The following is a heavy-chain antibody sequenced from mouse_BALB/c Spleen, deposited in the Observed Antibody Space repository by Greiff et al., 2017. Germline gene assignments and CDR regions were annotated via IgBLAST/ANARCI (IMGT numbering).Heavy chain of an antibody. CDR1: GFTFSSFG. Sequence: VQLKESGGGLVQPGGSRKLSCAASGFTFSSFGMHWVRQAPEKGLEWVAYISSGSSTIYYADTVKGRFTISRDNPKNTLFLQMTSLRSEDTAMYYCAREAMDYWGQGTSVTVSS. J-gene: IGHJ4*01. CDR2: ISSGSSTI. CDR3: AREAMDY. V-gene: IGHV5-17*02.